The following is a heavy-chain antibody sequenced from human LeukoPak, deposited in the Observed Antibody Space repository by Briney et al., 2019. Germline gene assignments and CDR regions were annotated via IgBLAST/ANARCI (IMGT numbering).Heavy chain of an antibody. CDR1: GYTFTGYN. Sequence: GASVKVSCKASGYTFTGYNMHWVRQAPGQGLEWMGWINPKSGGTNYAQKFQDRVTMTRDTSICTAYMELSRLRSDDTAVYYCARAEDYSSSWYAYWGQGTLVTVSS. V-gene: IGHV1-2*02. CDR2: INPKSGGT. CDR3: ARAEDYSSSWYAY. D-gene: IGHD6-13*01. J-gene: IGHJ4*02.